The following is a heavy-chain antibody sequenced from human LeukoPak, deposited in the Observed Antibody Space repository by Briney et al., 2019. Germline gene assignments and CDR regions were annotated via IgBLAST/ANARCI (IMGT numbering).Heavy chain of an antibody. V-gene: IGHV4-30-2*01. CDR1: GGSISSGGYS. D-gene: IGHD3-22*01. CDR3: ARATEDYDGSDDAFDI. J-gene: IGHJ3*02. CDR2: IYHSGST. Sequence: SETLSLTCAVSGGSISSGGYSWSWIRQPPGKGLEWIGYIYHSGSTYYNPSLKSRVTISVDRSKNQFSLKLSSVTAADTAVYYCARATEDYDGSDDAFDIWGQGTMVTVSS.